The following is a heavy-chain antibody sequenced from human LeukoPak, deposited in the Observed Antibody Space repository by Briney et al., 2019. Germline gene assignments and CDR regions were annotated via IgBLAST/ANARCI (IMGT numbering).Heavy chain of an antibody. V-gene: IGHV4-34*01. CDR1: GGSFSDHF. CDR2: INHSGST. J-gene: IGHJ6*02. D-gene: IGHD2-8*02. CDR3: ARGGWCSAFSCDYHYGMDV. Sequence: SETLSLTCAVYGGSFSDHFWSWVRQSPKKGLEWIGGINHSGSTTYNPSLTSRVTISVDTSKNQFSLKLKSVTAADTAVYYCARGGWCSAFSCDYHYGMDVWGQGTTVTVSS.